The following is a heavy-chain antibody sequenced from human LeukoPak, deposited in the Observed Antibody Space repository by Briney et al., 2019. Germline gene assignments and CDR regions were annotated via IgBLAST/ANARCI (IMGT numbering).Heavy chain of an antibody. D-gene: IGHD3-10*01. Sequence: GGSLRLSCAASGFTFSNAWMSWVRQAPGKGLEWVGRIKSKTDGGTTDYAAPVKGRFTISRDDSKNTLYLQMNSLKTEDTAVYYCTTDLTGIYYGSGSLLDVWGKGTTVTISS. CDR2: IKSKTDGGTT. J-gene: IGHJ6*04. CDR3: TTDLTGIYYGSGSLLDV. CDR1: GFTFSNAW. V-gene: IGHV3-15*01.